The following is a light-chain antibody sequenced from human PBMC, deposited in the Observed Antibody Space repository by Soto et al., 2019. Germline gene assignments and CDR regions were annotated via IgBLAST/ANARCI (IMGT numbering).Light chain of an antibody. V-gene: IGKV1-9*01. CDR1: QGISSY. Sequence: DIQLTQSPSFLSASVGDRVTITCRASQGISSYLAWYQQKPWKAPKLLIYAASTLQSGVPSRFSGSGSGTEFTLTISSLQPEDFATYYCQQLNSYLSLTFGGGTKVDIK. CDR3: QQLNSYLSLT. J-gene: IGKJ4*01. CDR2: AAS.